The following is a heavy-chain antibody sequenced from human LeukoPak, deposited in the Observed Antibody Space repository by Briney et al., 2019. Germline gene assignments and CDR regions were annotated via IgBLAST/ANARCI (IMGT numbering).Heavy chain of an antibody. CDR2: VYASGST. J-gene: IGHJ5*02. V-gene: IGHV4-61*02. Sequence: SETLSLTCTVSGGSISSGSYYWSWIRQPAGKGLEWIGRVYASGSTDYNPSLKSRVTISVDTSKSQFSLKLTSVTAADTAVYYCARHPSGRMWLQQGGWFDPWGQGTLVTVSS. CDR1: GGSISSGSYY. CDR3: ARHPSGRMWLQQGGWFDP. D-gene: IGHD5-24*01.